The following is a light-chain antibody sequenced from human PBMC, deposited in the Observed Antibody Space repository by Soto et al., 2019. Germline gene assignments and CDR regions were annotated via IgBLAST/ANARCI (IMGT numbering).Light chain of an antibody. CDR2: DNN. CDR3: ATWDGSLPGEV. V-gene: IGLV1-51*01. J-gene: IGLJ2*01. CDR1: SSNIGNNY. Sequence: QSVLTQSPSGSVAPGQKVTIACSGSSSNIGNNYVYWYQQLPGTATKLLIYDNNKRPSGIPDRFSGSKSGTSGTLDITGLQTGDDADYYCATWDGSLPGEVFGGGTKLTVL.